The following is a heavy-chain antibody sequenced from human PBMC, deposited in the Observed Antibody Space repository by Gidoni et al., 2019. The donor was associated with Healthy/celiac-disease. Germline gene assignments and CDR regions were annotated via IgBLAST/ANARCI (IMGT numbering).Heavy chain of an antibody. CDR1: GGSISSGSYY. CDR2: ISTSGST. J-gene: IGHJ6*03. D-gene: IGHD3-3*01. V-gene: IGHV4-61*02. CDR3: SREGTYYDFWSGYYSVGLAYYYMDV. Sequence: QVQLQESGPGLVKPSQTLSINCTVTGGSISSGSYYWSWIRQPAGKGREWIGRISTSGSTNYNPSLTSRVTMSVDKSKNQFSLKLCSVTAADTAVYYCSREGTYYDFWSGYYSVGLAYYYMDVWGKGTTVTVSS.